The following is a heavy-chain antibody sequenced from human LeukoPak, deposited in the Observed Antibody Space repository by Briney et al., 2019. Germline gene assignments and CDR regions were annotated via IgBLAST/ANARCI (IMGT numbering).Heavy chain of an antibody. CDR3: ARDRKFGIVVVPAAGGFDP. CDR2: ISSSSSYI. V-gene: IGHV3-21*01. J-gene: IGHJ5*02. D-gene: IGHD2-2*01. Sequence: TGGSLRLSCAASGFTFSSYSMNWVRQAPGKGLEWVSSISSSSSYIYYADSVKGRFTISRDNAKNSLYLQMNSLRAEDTAVYYCARDRKFGIVVVPAAGGFDPWGQGTLVTVSS. CDR1: GFTFSSYS.